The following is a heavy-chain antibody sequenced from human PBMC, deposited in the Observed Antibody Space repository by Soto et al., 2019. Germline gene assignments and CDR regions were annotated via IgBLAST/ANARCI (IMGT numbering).Heavy chain of an antibody. Sequence: QLQLQESGSGLVKPSQTLSLTCAVSGGSISSGGYSWSWIRQPPGKGLEWIGYIYHSGSTYYNPSLKTRVTISVDRSKNQFSLQLSSVTAADTAVYYCARATRIAAAGHFDYWGQGTLVTVSS. CDR1: GGSISSGGYS. CDR2: IYHSGST. CDR3: ARATRIAAAGHFDY. D-gene: IGHD6-13*01. J-gene: IGHJ4*02. V-gene: IGHV4-30-2*01.